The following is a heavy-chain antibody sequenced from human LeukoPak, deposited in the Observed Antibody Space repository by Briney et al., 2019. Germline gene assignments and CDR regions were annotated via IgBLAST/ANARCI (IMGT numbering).Heavy chain of an antibody. D-gene: IGHD5-18*01. V-gene: IGHV1-3*01. Sequence: KSQGRVTITRDTSASTAYMELSSLRSEDTAVYYCATSGRGYSYGYEGYFDYWGQGTLVTVSS. CDR3: ATSGRGYSYGYEGYFDY. J-gene: IGHJ4*02.